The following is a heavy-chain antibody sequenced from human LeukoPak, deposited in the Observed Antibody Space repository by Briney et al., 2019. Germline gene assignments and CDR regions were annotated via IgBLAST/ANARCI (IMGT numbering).Heavy chain of an antibody. CDR3: ARLTRLSTSPDRYYLDY. CDR2: IYTRGGT. J-gene: IGHJ4*02. V-gene: IGHV4-4*09. D-gene: IGHD6-6*01. Sequence: SETLSLTCTVSGDSISSYYWSWIRQPPGKGLEWIGYIYTRGGTNYIPSLKGRVTISIDTSKNQFSLKLSSVAAADSAVYYCARLTRLSTSPDRYYLDYWGQGTLVTVSS. CDR1: GDSISSYY.